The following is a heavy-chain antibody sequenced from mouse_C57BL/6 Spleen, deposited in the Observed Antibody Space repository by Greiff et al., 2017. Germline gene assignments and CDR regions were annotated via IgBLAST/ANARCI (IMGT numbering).Heavy chain of an antibody. Sequence: VQLQQSGAELVKPGASVKISCKAPGYAFSSYWMNWVKQRPGKGLEWIGQIYPGDGDTNYNGKFKGKATLTADKSSSTAYMQLSSLTSEDSAVYFCARWVTGTSFDYWGQGTTLTVSS. CDR2: IYPGDGDT. D-gene: IGHD4-1*01. CDR1: GYAFSSYW. CDR3: ARWVTGTSFDY. V-gene: IGHV1-80*01. J-gene: IGHJ2*01.